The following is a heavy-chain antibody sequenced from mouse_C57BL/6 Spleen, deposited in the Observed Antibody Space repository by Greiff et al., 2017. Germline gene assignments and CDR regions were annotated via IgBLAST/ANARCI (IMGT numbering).Heavy chain of an antibody. V-gene: IGHV1-26*01. CDR2: INPNNGGT. Sequence: EVQLQQSGPELVKPGASVKISCKASGYTFTDYYMNWVKQSHGKSLEWIGDINPNNGGTSYNQKFKGKATLTVDKSSSTAYMELRSLTSEDSAVYYCAPHDGSSWFAYWGQGTLVTVSA. D-gene: IGHD1-1*01. CDR1: GYTFTDYY. J-gene: IGHJ3*01. CDR3: APHDGSSWFAY.